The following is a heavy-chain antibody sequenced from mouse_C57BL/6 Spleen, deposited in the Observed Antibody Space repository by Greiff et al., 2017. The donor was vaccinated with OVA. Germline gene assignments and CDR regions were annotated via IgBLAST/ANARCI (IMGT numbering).Heavy chain of an antibody. CDR1: GYTFTGYW. D-gene: IGHD2-5*01. CDR3: ARDYSSPSWFAY. CDR2: ILPGSGST. J-gene: IGHJ3*01. Sequence: QVQLQQSGAELMKPGASVKLSCKATGYTFTGYWIEWVKQRPGHGLKWIGEILPGSGSTNYNEKFKSKATLTVDKPSSTAYMQRSSLTFEDSAVYYCARDYSSPSWFAYWGQGTLVTVSA. V-gene: IGHV1-9*01.